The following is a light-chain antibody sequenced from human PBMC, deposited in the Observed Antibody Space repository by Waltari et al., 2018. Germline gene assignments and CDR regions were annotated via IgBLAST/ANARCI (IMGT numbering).Light chain of an antibody. V-gene: IGLV3-19*01. Sequence: SSELTQDPVVSVALGQTVKITCQGVSPITYVASWYQQRPGQAPTLVLYGKSNRPSGISDRFSGSSSGDKAFLTIAGAQAEDEADYICSARDGNHLRFGGGTKVTVL. CDR1: SPITYV. CDR3: SARDGNHLR. CDR2: GKS. J-gene: IGLJ2*01.